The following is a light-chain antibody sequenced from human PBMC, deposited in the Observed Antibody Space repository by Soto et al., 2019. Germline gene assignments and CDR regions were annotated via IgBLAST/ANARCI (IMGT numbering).Light chain of an antibody. J-gene: IGLJ1*01. V-gene: IGLV2-14*01. CDR1: NSDAGGYNY. CDR3: SSYTSSSTLYV. CDR2: DVS. Sequence: QSALTQPASVSGSPGQSITISCPGTNSDAGGYNYVSWYQQHPGKAPKPMIYDVSNRPSGTSNRFSASNSSNTASLTISALKSEDEADYYCSSYTSSSTLYVFGTGTKVTV.